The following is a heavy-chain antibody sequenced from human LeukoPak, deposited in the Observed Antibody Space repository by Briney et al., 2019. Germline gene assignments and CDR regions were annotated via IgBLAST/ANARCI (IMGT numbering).Heavy chain of an antibody. CDR3: ARGNYVWGSPFDY. V-gene: IGHV4-39*07. CDR1: GGSISSSSYY. D-gene: IGHD3-16*01. Sequence: SETLSLTCTVSGGSISSSSYYWGWIRQPPGKGLEWIGSIYYSGSTYYNPSLKSRVTISVDTSKNQFSLKLSSVTAADTAVYYCARGNYVWGSPFDYWGQGTLVTVSS. CDR2: IYYSGST. J-gene: IGHJ4*02.